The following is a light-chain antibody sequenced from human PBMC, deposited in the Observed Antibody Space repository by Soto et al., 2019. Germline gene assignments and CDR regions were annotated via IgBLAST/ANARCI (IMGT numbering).Light chain of an antibody. CDR1: QSVMSKF. CDR3: HQYDSSRT. V-gene: IGKV3-20*01. J-gene: IGKJ1*01. CDR2: GAS. Sequence: EIVLTQSPGTLSLSPGERAILSCRARQSVMSKFFAWYQQKPGQAPRLLIYGASIRATGIPDRFSGSGSGTDFTLTISRLEPEDFAVYYCHQYDSSRTFGQGTKVEMK.